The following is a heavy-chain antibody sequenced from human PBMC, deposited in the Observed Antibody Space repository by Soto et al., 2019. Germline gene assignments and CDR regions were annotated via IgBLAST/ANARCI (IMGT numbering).Heavy chain of an antibody. D-gene: IGHD6-6*01. J-gene: IGHJ5*02. V-gene: IGHV1-2*02. CDR2: INAHSGGT. Sequence: ASVKVSCKASGFSFTGYYIHWLRQAPGQGLEWMGWINAHSGGTEYAQKFQGRVTLTRDTSIATACLTLTSLTSDDTALYYCAKDLTRQLAYWLDPWGQGTQVTVSS. CDR3: AKDLTRQLAYWLDP. CDR1: GFSFTGYY.